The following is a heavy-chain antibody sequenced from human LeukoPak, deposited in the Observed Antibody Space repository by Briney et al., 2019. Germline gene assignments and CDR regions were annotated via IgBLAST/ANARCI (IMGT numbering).Heavy chain of an antibody. CDR3: AKMSRGGTTHTYFYYHMDV. J-gene: IGHJ6*03. CDR2: IQSDGSDK. V-gene: IGHV3-30*02. Sequence: PGGSLRLSCAASGFTFSNYGMHWVRQVPGKGLEWVAFIQSDGSDKYYADSVKGRFTISGDSSKSTLYLQMSSLRPDDTAVYYCAKMSRGGTTHTYFYYHMDVWGKGTTVTISS. D-gene: IGHD1-7*01. CDR1: GFTFSNYG.